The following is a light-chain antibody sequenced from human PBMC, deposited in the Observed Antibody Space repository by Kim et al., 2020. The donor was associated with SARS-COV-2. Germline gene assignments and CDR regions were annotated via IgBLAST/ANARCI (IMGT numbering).Light chain of an antibody. Sequence: GQSSTSSCTGTSIDIGGYDYVSWYQQHPGKVPKLMIYDVTNRPSGVSDRFSGSKSGDTASLTISGLQAEDEADYYCSSYTSSSTLVFGTGTKVTVL. V-gene: IGLV2-14*03. CDR2: DVT. CDR1: SIDIGGYDY. J-gene: IGLJ1*01. CDR3: SSYTSSSTLV.